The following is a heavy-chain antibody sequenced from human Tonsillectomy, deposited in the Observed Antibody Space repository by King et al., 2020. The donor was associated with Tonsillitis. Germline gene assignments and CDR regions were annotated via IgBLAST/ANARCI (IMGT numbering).Heavy chain of an antibody. CDR3: ASLSSTWPHHYYDRDV. Sequence: QLVQSGAEVKKPGESLKISCKGSGYSFTSYWIAWVRQMPGKGLEWMGIIYPGDSDTRYSPSIQGQVTISADKSTSTAYLQWSSLKASDTAMYYCASLSSTWPHHYYDRDVWGQGTTVTVSS. CDR1: GYSFTSYW. J-gene: IGHJ6*02. D-gene: IGHD2-2*01. V-gene: IGHV5-51*01. CDR2: IYPGDSDT.